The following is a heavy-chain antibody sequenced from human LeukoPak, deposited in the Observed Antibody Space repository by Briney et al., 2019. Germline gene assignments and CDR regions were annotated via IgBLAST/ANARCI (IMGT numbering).Heavy chain of an antibody. D-gene: IGHD2-2*02. CDR2: IYYSGST. J-gene: IGHJ5*02. CDR1: GGSISSYY. CDR3: ARHGLVVPAAIRGYWFDP. Sequence: SETLSLTCTVSGGSISSYYWSWIRQPPGKGLEWIGYIYYSGSTNYNPSLKSRVTISVDTSKNQFSLKLSPVTAADTAVYYCARHGLVVPAAIRGYWFDPWGQGTLVTVSS. V-gene: IGHV4-59*08.